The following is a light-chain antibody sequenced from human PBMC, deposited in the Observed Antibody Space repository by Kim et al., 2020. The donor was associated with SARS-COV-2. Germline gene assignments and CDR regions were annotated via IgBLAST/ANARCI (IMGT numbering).Light chain of an antibody. CDR3: QQYYNYPYT. CDR2: KAS. CDR1: QDISSW. J-gene: IGKJ2*01. V-gene: IGKV1-5*03. Sequence: RVTLSCRAGQDISSWLAWYQQKPGNAPRLLIFKASLLETGVPSRFRGSGSRTAFTLTIDSLQPDDSANYFCQQYYNYPYTFGQGTNLE.